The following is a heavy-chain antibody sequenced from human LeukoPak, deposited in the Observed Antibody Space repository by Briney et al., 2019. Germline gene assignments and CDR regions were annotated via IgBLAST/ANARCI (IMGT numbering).Heavy chain of an antibody. D-gene: IGHD6-13*01. V-gene: IGHV3-30-3*01. Sequence: HPGGSLRLSCAASGFTFSSYAMHWVRQAPGKGLEWVAVISYDGSNKYYADSVKGRFTISRDNSKNTLYLQMNSLRAEDTAVYYCARDRDGSSWYDYWGQGTLVTVSS. CDR3: ARDRDGSSWYDY. CDR2: ISYDGSNK. J-gene: IGHJ4*02. CDR1: GFTFSSYA.